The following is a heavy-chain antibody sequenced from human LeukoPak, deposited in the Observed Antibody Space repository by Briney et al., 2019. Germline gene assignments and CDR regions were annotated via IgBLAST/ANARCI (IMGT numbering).Heavy chain of an antibody. Sequence: PSETLSLTCTVSGDSFISYYWSWIRQPPGKGLEWIGEINHSGSTNYNPSLKSRVTISVDTSKNQFSLRLSSVTAADTAVYYCARVTGYMIEDYFDYWGQGTLVTVSS. D-gene: IGHD3-22*01. CDR1: GDSFISYY. J-gene: IGHJ4*02. V-gene: IGHV4-34*01. CDR2: INHSGST. CDR3: ARVTGYMIEDYFDY.